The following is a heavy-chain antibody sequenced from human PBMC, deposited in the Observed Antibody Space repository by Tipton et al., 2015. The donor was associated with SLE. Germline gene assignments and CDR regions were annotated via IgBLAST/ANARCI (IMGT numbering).Heavy chain of an antibody. J-gene: IGHJ3*02. Sequence: TLSLTCTVSGGSISSYYWSWIRQPPGKGLEWIGYIYYSGSTNYNPSLKSRVTISVDTSKNQFSLKLSSVTAADTAVYYCARDQGWFGEPYDAFDIWGQGTMVTVSS. CDR1: GGSISSYY. CDR2: IYYSGST. CDR3: ARDQGWFGEPYDAFDI. D-gene: IGHD3-10*01. V-gene: IGHV4-59*01.